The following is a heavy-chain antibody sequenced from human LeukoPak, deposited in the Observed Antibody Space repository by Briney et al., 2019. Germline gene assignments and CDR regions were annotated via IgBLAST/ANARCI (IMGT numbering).Heavy chain of an antibody. CDR3: ARQNDFRLDY. J-gene: IGHJ4*02. CDR1: GYTFSSYW. Sequence: GESLKISCKGSGYTFSSYWIGWVRQMPGKGLEWMGIIYPGDSDTRYSPSLQGQVTISVDTSIGTAYLQWSSLKASDTAIYYCARQNDFRLDYWGQGTLVAVSS. D-gene: IGHD3-3*01. V-gene: IGHV5-51*01. CDR2: IYPGDSDT.